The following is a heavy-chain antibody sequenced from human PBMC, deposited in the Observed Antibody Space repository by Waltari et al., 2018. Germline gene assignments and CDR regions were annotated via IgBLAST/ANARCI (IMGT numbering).Heavy chain of an antibody. CDR3: AKGHSGSYGLDY. J-gene: IGHJ4*02. Sequence: EVQLVESGGGLVQPGRSLRLSCAASGFTFADYAMHWFRQAPGKGLEWVSGISWNSGNIGYADSVKGRFTISRDNAKNSLYLQMNSLRTEDTALYYCAKGHSGSYGLDYWGQGTLVTVSS. V-gene: IGHV3-9*01. CDR2: ISWNSGNI. D-gene: IGHD1-26*01. CDR1: GFTFADYA.